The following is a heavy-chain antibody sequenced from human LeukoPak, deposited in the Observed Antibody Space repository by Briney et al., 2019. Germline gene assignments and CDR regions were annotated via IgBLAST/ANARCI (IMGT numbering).Heavy chain of an antibody. Sequence: GGSLRLSCAASGFTFSSYSMNWVRQAPGKGLEWVSSISSSSSYIYYADSVKGRFTIARDNAKNSLYLQMNSLRAEDTAVYYCARALGDQPDYYYGMDVWGQGTTVTVSS. CDR2: ISSSSSYI. D-gene: IGHD2-2*01. CDR3: ARALGDQPDYYYGMDV. CDR1: GFTFSSYS. V-gene: IGHV3-21*01. J-gene: IGHJ6*02.